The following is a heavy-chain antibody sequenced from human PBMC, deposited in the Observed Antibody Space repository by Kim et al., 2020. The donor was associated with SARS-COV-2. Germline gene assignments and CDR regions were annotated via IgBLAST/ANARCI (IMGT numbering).Heavy chain of an antibody. J-gene: IGHJ6*02. V-gene: IGHV3-53*01. Sequence: YETAWTGRFTVCRNMSKGTVYLKMNSLRADDTAVYYCARSGGCSYYGMDIWGQGTTVTVSS. D-gene: IGHD6-19*01. CDR3: ARSGGCSYYGMDI.